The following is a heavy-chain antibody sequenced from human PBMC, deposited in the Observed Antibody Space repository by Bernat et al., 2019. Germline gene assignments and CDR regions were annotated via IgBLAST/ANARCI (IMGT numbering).Heavy chain of an antibody. CDR3: ASNIAARPLDY. Sequence: EVQLVESGGGLVQPGGSLRLSCAASGFTFSSYEMNWVRQAPGKGLERVSYISSSGSTIYYADSVKGRFTISRDNAKNSLYLQMNSLRAEDTAVYYCASNIAARPLDYWGQGTLVTVSS. V-gene: IGHV3-48*03. CDR1: GFTFSSYE. D-gene: IGHD6-6*01. J-gene: IGHJ4*02. CDR2: ISSSGSTI.